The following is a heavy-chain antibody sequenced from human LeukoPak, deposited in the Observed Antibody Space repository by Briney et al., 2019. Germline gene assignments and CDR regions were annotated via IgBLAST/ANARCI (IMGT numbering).Heavy chain of an antibody. CDR1: GFTFSSYS. CDR2: ISSSSSCI. CDR3: ASSFYYDSSGYYASDI. D-gene: IGHD3-22*01. V-gene: IGHV3-21*01. Sequence: GGSLRLSCAASGFTFSSYSMNWVRQAPGKGLEWVSSISSSSSCIYYADSVKGRFTISRDNAKNSLYLQMNSLRAEDTAVYYCASSFYYDSSGYYASDIWGQGTMVTVSS. J-gene: IGHJ3*02.